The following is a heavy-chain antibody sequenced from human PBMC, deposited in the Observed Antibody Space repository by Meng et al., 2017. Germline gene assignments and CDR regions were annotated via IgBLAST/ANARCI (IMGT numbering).Heavy chain of an antibody. Sequence: EVQLAETGGGVIQPRGSLRLSCTASGFSVNTSYMSWVRQAPGKGLEWVSVIYSGGSTYYADSVKGRFSISRDNSKNTLYLQMNSLRAEDTAVYFCARDSSSGWYHNYWGQGTLVTVSS. CDR1: GFSVNTSY. CDR3: ARDSSSGWYHNY. J-gene: IGHJ4*02. V-gene: IGHV3-53*02. D-gene: IGHD6-19*01. CDR2: IYSGGST.